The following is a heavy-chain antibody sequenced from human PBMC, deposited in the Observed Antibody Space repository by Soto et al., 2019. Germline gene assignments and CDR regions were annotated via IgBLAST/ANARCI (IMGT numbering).Heavy chain of an antibody. J-gene: IGHJ3*02. CDR2: ISGSGGST. CDR1: GFTFSSYA. Sequence: GGSLRLSCAASGFTFSSYAMSWVRQAPGKGLEWVSAISGSGGSTYYADSVKGRFTISRDNSKNTLYLQMNSLRAEDTAVYYCASPKGIVGARGAFDIWGQGTMVTVSS. CDR3: ASPKGIVGARGAFDI. D-gene: IGHD1-26*01. V-gene: IGHV3-23*01.